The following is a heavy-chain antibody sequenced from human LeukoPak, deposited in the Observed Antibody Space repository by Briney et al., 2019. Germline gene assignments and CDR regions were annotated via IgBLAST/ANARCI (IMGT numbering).Heavy chain of an antibody. CDR2: INSGGRGT. D-gene: IGHD6-19*01. CDR3: ARDGTFSSGRYGMDV. V-gene: IGHV3-74*01. Sequence: GGSLRLSCAASGFTFSAFWIHWVRQAPGEGLVWVSRINSGGRGTVYADSVKGRFTVSRDNAKNTVYLQMNSLRAEDTAMYYCARDGTFSSGRYGMDVWGQGTTVTVSS. CDR1: GFTFSAFW. J-gene: IGHJ6*02.